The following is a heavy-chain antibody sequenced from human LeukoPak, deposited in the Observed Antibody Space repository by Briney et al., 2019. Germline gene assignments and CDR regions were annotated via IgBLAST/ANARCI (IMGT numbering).Heavy chain of an antibody. Sequence: SETLSLTCTVSAYSISSGYYWGWIRQPPGKGLEWIGSIYHSGSTYYNPSLKSRVTISVDTSKNQFSLKLSSVTAADTAVYYCARQEIGLRSFDPWGQGTLVTVSS. CDR2: IYHSGST. CDR3: ARQEIGLRSFDP. V-gene: IGHV4-38-2*02. D-gene: IGHD3/OR15-3a*01. CDR1: AYSISSGYY. J-gene: IGHJ5*02.